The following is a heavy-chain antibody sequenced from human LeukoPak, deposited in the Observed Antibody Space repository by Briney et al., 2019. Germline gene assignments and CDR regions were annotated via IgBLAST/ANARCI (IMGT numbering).Heavy chain of an antibody. Sequence: PGGSLRLSCSASGFTFSNYAMHWVRQAPGKGLEYVSGINSSGGSTYYADSLKRRFTISRDNSKNTLNLQMSSLRAEDTAVYYCVKDDYGDPYYFDYWGQGTLVTVPS. D-gene: IGHD4-17*01. CDR2: INSSGGST. CDR3: VKDDYGDPYYFDY. V-gene: IGHV3-64D*09. CDR1: GFTFSNYA. J-gene: IGHJ4*02.